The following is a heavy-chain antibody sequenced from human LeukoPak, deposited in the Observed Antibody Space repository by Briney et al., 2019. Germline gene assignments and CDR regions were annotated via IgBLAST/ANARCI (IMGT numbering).Heavy chain of an antibody. CDR3: ARDGTNGGPEAFDI. D-gene: IGHD2-8*01. V-gene: IGHV3-66*01. Sequence: PGGSLRLSCAASGFTVSSYHMSWVRQAPGKGLEWVSVIYSGGSTYYADSVKGRFTISRDNSKNTLYLQMNSLRAEDTAVYYCARDGTNGGPEAFDIWGQGTMVTVSS. J-gene: IGHJ3*02. CDR1: GFTVSSYH. CDR2: IYSGGST.